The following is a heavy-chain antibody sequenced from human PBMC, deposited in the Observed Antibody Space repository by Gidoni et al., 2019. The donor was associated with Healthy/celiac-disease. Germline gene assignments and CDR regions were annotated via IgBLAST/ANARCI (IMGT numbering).Heavy chain of an antibody. CDR3: AKPHYDILTGPLKVGYYMDV. D-gene: IGHD3-9*01. J-gene: IGHJ6*03. Sequence: EVQLLESGGGLVQPGGSLRLSCAASGFTFRSYAMSWVRQAPGKGLEWVSAISGSGGSTYYADSGKGRFTISRDNSKNTLYLQMNSLRAEDTAVYYCAKPHYDILTGPLKVGYYMDVWGKGTTVTVSS. CDR2: ISGSGGST. V-gene: IGHV3-23*01. CDR1: GFTFRSYA.